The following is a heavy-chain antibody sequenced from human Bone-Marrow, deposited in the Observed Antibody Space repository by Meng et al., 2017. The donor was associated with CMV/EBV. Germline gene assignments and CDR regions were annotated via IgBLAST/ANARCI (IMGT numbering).Heavy chain of an antibody. J-gene: IGHJ4*02. CDR3: ARSGGLTTVGDY. CDR1: GYTCNGYY. CDR2: INPNSGGT. D-gene: IGHD4-23*01. Sequence: CKAYGYTCNGYYMHWVRQAPGKGREWMGWINPNSGGTNYAQKFQGRVTMTRDTSISTAYMELSRLRSDDTAVYYCARSGGLTTVGDYWGQGTLVTVSS. V-gene: IGHV1-2*02.